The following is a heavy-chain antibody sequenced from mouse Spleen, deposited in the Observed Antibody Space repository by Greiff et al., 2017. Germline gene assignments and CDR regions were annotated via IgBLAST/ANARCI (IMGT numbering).Heavy chain of an antibody. CDR3: ARGDRANSWFAY. Sequence: QVQLKESGAELVKPGASVKLSCKASGYTFTSYWMHWVKQRPGQGLEWIGEIDPSDSYTNYNQKFKGKATLTVDKSSSTAYMQLSSLTSEDSAVYYCARGDRANSWFAYWGQGTLVTVSA. CDR1: GYTFTSYW. V-gene: IGHV1-69*02. J-gene: IGHJ3*01. CDR2: IDPSDSYT. D-gene: IGHD3-3*01.